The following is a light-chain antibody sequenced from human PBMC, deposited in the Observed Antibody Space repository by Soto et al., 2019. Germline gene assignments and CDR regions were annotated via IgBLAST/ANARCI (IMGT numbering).Light chain of an antibody. J-gene: IGKJ5*01. CDR3: MQALHTPGT. CDR2: LSS. V-gene: IGKV2-28*01. CDR1: QSLLHSNGYNY. Sequence: DIVMTQSPLSLPVTPGEPASISCSSSQSLLHSNGYNYLDWDLQKPGQSPQLLFYLSSNRASGVPDRFSGSGSGTDFTLKISRVEAEDVGVYFCMQALHTPGTFGQGKRLEIK.